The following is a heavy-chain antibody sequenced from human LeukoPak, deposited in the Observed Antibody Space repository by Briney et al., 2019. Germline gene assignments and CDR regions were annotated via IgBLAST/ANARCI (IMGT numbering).Heavy chain of an antibody. Sequence: GGSLRLSCAASGFNFVNAWMHWVRQAPGKGLVWVARIKNDGSGIIYADSVKGRFTISRDNAKNTVYLQMNSLRVEDTAMYFCASVRLPGDAFDIWGQGTRVTVSS. V-gene: IGHV3-74*01. CDR1: GFNFVNAW. CDR2: IKNDGSGI. J-gene: IGHJ3*02. CDR3: ASVRLPGDAFDI.